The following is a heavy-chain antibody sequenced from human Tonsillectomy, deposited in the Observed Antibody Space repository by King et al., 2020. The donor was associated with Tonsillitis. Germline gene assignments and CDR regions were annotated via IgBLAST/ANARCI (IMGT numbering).Heavy chain of an antibody. CDR3: ARDLYSSGLFDF. V-gene: IGHV3-53*01. J-gene: IGHJ4*02. Sequence: VQLVESGGGLIQPGGSLRLSCAASGFTVSSNYMNWVRQAPGKGLEWVSVIYSGGSTYYADTVKGRFTISRDNSKNTLYLQMNSLRAEDTAVYYCARDLYSSGLFDFWGQGTLVTVSS. CDR1: GFTVSSNY. D-gene: IGHD6-25*01. CDR2: IYSGGST.